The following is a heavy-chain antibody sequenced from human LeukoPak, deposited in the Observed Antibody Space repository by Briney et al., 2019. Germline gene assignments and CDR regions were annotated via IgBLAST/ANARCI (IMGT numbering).Heavy chain of an antibody. J-gene: IGHJ4*02. Sequence: GGSLRLSCAASGFTFSIYNMNWVRQAPGKGLEWVSFITSSSSTIYYADSVKGRFTISRDNVKNSLYLQMNSLRDEDTAVYYCARVSNRGFSSNWYSSAWDYWGQGTLVTVSS. V-gene: IGHV3-48*02. CDR2: ITSSSSTI. CDR1: GFTFSIYN. D-gene: IGHD6-13*01. CDR3: ARVSNRGFSSNWYSSAWDY.